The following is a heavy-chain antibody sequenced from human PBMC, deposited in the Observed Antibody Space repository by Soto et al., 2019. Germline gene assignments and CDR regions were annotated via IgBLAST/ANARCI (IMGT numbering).Heavy chain of an antibody. CDR3: VRALRHTAMVYPWLDP. V-gene: IGHV4-31*03. CDR2: IYESGYT. D-gene: IGHD5-18*01. CDR1: GASVSTGAYY. J-gene: IGHJ5*02. Sequence: PSETLSLTCTVSGASVSTGAYYWGWVRQRPGKGLEWVGYIYESGYTYYNTSLKSRLTISLDRSNNQFSLGLTSVTAADTAVYSCVRALRHTAMVYPWLDPWGQGTPVTVYS.